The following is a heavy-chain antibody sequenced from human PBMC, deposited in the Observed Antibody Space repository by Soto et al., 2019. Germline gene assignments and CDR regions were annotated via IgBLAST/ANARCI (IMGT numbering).Heavy chain of an antibody. V-gene: IGHV4-4*07. CDR3: ARDEYASGDSYDS. J-gene: IGHJ4*02. CDR2: MHTSGST. D-gene: IGHD6-13*01. CDR1: GVSISTYH. Sequence: SETLSLTCIVSGVSISTYHWSWIRQPAGKGLEWIGRMHTSGSTNYNPSLKSRVSMSVDTSKNHFSLKVSSVTAADTAVYYCARDEYASGDSYDSWGQGTLVTVSS.